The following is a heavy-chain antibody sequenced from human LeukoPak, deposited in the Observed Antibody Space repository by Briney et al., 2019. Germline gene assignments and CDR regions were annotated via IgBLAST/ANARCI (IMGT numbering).Heavy chain of an antibody. D-gene: IGHD3-22*01. CDR2: IYPGDSDT. CDR3: ARHRGDFNYYDSSGYYYSDY. J-gene: IGHJ4*02. CDR1: GYSFTSYW. Sequence: PGESLKISCKGSGYSFTSYWIGWVRQMPGKGLEWMGIIYPGDSDTRYSPSFQGQVTISADKSISTAYLQWSSLKASDTAMYYCARHRGDFNYYDSSGYYYSDYWSQGTLVTVSS. V-gene: IGHV5-51*01.